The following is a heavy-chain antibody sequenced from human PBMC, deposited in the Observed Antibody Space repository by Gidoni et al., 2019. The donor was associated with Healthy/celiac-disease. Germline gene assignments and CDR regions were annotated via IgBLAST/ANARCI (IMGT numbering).Heavy chain of an antibody. J-gene: IGHJ5*02. CDR2: IRSKAYVGTK. CDR3: TRTGRQVRGVRNWFDP. V-gene: IGHV3-49*05. Sequence: EVQLVESGGGLVKPGRSLRLSCTASGFTFGDYAMSWFRQAPRKGREWVGFIRSKAYVGTKEYAASVKGRFTISRDDSKSIAYLQMNSLKTEDTAVYYCTRTGRQVRGVRNWFDPWGQGTLVTVSS. CDR1: GFTFGDYA. D-gene: IGHD3-10*01.